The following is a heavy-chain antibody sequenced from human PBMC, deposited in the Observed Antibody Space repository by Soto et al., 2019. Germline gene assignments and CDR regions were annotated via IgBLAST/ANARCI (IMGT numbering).Heavy chain of an antibody. V-gene: IGHV3-30*18. Sequence: QVQLVESGGGVVQPGRSLRLSCAASGFTFSSYGMHWVRQAPGKGLEWVAVISYDGSNKYYADSVKGRFTISRDNSKNTLYLQMNRLRAEDTAVYYCAKPLWFGELLLGFDAFDIWGQGTMVTVSS. CDR3: AKPLWFGELLLGFDAFDI. J-gene: IGHJ3*02. D-gene: IGHD3-10*01. CDR2: ISYDGSNK. CDR1: GFTFSSYG.